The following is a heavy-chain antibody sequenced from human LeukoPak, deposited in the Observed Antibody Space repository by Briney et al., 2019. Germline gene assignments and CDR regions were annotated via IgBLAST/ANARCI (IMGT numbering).Heavy chain of an antibody. CDR1: GGSISSSY. D-gene: IGHD4-11*01. J-gene: IGHJ4*02. CDR2: IHHSGNT. CDR3: ARLVTTVVI. V-gene: IGHV4-59*08. Sequence: SETLSLTCTVSGGSISSSYWSWIRQSPGKGLEWVGYIHHSGNTNSNPPLKSRVTISVDTSKNQFSLKLSSVTAADTAVYYCARLVTTVVIWGQGTLVTVSS.